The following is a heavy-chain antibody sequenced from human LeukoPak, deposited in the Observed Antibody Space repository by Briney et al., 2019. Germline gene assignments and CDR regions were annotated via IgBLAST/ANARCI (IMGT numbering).Heavy chain of an antibody. CDR3: ARDPEGYCSSTSCYYYYGMDV. J-gene: IGHJ6*02. V-gene: IGHV1-18*01. D-gene: IGHD2-2*01. CDR2: ISAYNGNT. CDR1: GYTFTSYG. Sequence: ASVKVSCKASGYTFTSYGISWVRQAPGQGLEWMGWISAYNGNTNYAQKLQGRVTMTTDTSTSTAYMELRSLRSDDTAVYYCARDPEGYCSSTSCYYYYGMDVWGQGTTVTVSS.